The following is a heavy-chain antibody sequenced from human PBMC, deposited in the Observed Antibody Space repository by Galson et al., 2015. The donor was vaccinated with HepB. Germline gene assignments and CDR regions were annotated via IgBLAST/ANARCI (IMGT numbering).Heavy chain of an antibody. V-gene: IGHV1-69*04. CDR3: ARTPNEYSSSWYPLSWFDP. J-gene: IGHJ5*02. CDR2: IIPILGIA. Sequence: SVKVSCKASGGTFSSYAISWVRQAPGQGLEWMGRIIPILGIANYAQMFQGRVTITADKSTSTAYMELSSLRSEDTAVYYCARTPNEYSSSWYPLSWFDPWGQGTLVTVSS. CDR1: GGTFSSYA. D-gene: IGHD6-13*01.